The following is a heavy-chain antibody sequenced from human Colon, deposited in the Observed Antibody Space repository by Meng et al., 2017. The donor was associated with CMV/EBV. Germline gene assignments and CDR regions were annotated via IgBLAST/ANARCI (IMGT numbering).Heavy chain of an antibody. Sequence: SVKVSCKASIYTFITYGFSWVRQAPGQGLEWMGGIIPIFGTANYAQKFQGRVTITTDESTSTAYMELSSLRSEDTAVYYCASTTKAEPSRNMVVTPFGWFDPWGQGTLVTVSS. D-gene: IGHD4-23*01. J-gene: IGHJ5*02. CDR1: IYTFITYG. V-gene: IGHV1-69*05. CDR3: ASTTKAEPSRNMVVTPFGWFDP. CDR2: IIPIFGTA.